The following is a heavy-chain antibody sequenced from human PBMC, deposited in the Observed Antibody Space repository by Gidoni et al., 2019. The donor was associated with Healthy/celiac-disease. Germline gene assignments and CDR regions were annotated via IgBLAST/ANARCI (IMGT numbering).Heavy chain of an antibody. CDR2: INHSGRT. Sequence: QVQLQQWGAGLLKPSETLSLTCAVYGWSFRGYYWSWIRQPPGKGLEWIGEINHSGRTNYNPSLKRRVTISVDTSKNQFSLKLSSVTAADTAVYYCARLAAAGFRYYFDYWGQGTLVTVSS. CDR3: ARLAAAGFRYYFDY. V-gene: IGHV4-34*01. J-gene: IGHJ4*02. D-gene: IGHD6-13*01. CDR1: GWSFRGYY.